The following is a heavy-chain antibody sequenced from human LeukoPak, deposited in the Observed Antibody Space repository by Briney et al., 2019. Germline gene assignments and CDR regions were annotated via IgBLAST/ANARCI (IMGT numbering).Heavy chain of an antibody. CDR1: GFSFSNYA. CDR3: ARGRMGYCGGGTCSNDACDI. Sequence: PGRSLTLSCAPSGFSFSNYAIHWPRHAPGKGLEWLAVISSDGSNRYYAESVRGRFTISGDSAKNTVEVQMNSLRPEDTALYYCARGRMGYCGGGTCSNDACDIWGEGTMVTVSS. D-gene: IGHD2-15*01. J-gene: IGHJ3*02. V-gene: IGHV3-30*04. CDR2: ISSDGSNR.